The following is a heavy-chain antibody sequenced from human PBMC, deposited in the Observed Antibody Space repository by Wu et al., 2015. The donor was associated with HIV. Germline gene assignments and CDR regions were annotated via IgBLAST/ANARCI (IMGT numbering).Heavy chain of an antibody. CDR2: INTYSGDT. D-gene: IGHD6-13*01. J-gene: IGHJ4*02. CDR1: GYTFTGYQ. Sequence: QVQLVQSGAEVKKPGSSVKVSCKASGYTFTGYQIIWARQAPGQGLEWMGWINTYSGDTKYAQKFQGRVTLTTDTSTRTAYMELRSLRSDDTAVYYCASRIVEAGRPFDNWGQGTLVTVSS. CDR3: ASRIVEAGRPFDN. V-gene: IGHV1-18*01.